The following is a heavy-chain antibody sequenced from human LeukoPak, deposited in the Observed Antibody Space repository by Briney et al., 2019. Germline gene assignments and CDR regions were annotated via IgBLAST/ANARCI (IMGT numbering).Heavy chain of an antibody. Sequence: ASVKVSCKASGYTFTGYYMHWVRQAPGQGLEWMGWINPNSGGTNYAQKFQGRVTMTRDTSISTAYMELSRLRSDDTAVYYCARVHYYDSSGYPRSTNWFDPWGQGTLVTVSS. CDR1: GYTFTGYY. J-gene: IGHJ5*02. D-gene: IGHD3-22*01. V-gene: IGHV1-2*02. CDR3: ARVHYYDSSGYPRSTNWFDP. CDR2: INPNSGGT.